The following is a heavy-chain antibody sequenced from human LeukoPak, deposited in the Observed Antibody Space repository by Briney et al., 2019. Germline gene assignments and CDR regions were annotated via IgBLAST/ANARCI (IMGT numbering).Heavy chain of an antibody. CDR1: GFTVSSNY. CDR2: IYSGGST. Sequence: PGGSLRLSCAASGFTVSSNYMSWVRQAPGKGLEWVSVIYSGGSTYYAASVKGRFTISRDNSKNTQYLQMNSLRAEDTAVYYCARAEWDSSGWYGGFALDYWGQGTRVTVSS. D-gene: IGHD6-19*01. V-gene: IGHV3-66*02. CDR3: ARAEWDSSGWYGGFALDY. J-gene: IGHJ4*02.